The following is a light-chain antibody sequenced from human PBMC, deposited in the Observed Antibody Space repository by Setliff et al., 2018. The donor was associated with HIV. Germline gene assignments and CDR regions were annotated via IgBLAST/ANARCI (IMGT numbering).Light chain of an antibody. CDR1: ITNIGSNY. J-gene: IGLJ2*01. Sequence: QSVLTQPPSVSAAPGQKVTISCSGTITNIGSNYVSWHQQVPGTAPKLVIYDNDKRPSGIPDRFSGSKSGTAATLDITGLQTGDEADYYCGTWDSNLSAVVFGGGT. V-gene: IGLV1-51*01. CDR2: DND. CDR3: GTWDSNLSAVV.